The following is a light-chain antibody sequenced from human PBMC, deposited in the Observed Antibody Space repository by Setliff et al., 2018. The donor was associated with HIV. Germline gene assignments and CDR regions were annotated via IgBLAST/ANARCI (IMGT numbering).Light chain of an antibody. CDR1: NIGRKS. Sequence: SYELTQPPSVSVAPGKTARITCGGNNIGRKSVHWYQQKPGQAPVLVIYYDSDRPSGIPERFSGSNSGKTATLTISRVEAGDEADYYCQVWDSSSDHYVFGTGTKVTVL. CDR3: QVWDSSSDHYV. CDR2: YDS. V-gene: IGLV3-21*04. J-gene: IGLJ1*01.